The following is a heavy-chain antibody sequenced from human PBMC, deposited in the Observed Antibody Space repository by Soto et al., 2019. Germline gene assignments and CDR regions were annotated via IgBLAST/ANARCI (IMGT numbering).Heavy chain of an antibody. D-gene: IGHD5-18*01. Sequence: GGSLRLSCAASGFTFSSYWMSWVRQAPGKGLEWVANIKQDGSEKYYVDSVKGRFTISRDNAKNSLYLQMNSLRAEDTAVYYWARLRYFFGYVALDIWGKGTMVTVSS. V-gene: IGHV3-7*01. CDR2: IKQDGSEK. CDR1: GFTFSSYW. J-gene: IGHJ3*02. CDR3: ARLRYFFGYVALDI.